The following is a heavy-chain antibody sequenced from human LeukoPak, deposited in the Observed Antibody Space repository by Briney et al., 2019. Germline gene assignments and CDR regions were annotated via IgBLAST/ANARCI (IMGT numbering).Heavy chain of an antibody. Sequence: GGSLRLSCEVSGFTFNTYWMSWVRQAPGKGLEWVSAISGSGGSTYYADSVKGRFTISRDNSKNTLYLQMNSLRAEDTAVYYCAKDGAAAVYNWFDPWGQGTLVTVSS. CDR3: AKDGAAAVYNWFDP. V-gene: IGHV3-23*01. D-gene: IGHD6-13*01. J-gene: IGHJ5*02. CDR1: GFTFNTYW. CDR2: ISGSGGST.